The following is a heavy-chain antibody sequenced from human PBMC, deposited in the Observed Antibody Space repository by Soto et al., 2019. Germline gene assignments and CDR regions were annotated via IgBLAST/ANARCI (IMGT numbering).Heavy chain of an antibody. J-gene: IGHJ5*01. CDR1: GDSISTVDYF. CDR2: IYKSATT. D-gene: IGHD2-15*01. V-gene: IGHV4-30-4*01. Sequence: PSETLSLTCSVSGDSISTVDYFWAWVRQPPGQALEYIGYIYKSATTYYNPSFESRVAISLDTSKSQFSLNVTSLTAADTAVYFCARGRYCLTGRCFPNWFDSWGQGTLVNLSS. CDR3: ARGRYCLTGRCFPNWFDS.